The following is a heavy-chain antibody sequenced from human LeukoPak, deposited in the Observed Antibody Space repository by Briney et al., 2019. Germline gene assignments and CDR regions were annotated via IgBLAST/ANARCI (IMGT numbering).Heavy chain of an antibody. J-gene: IGHJ4*02. CDR2: IYYSGST. V-gene: IGHV4-59*01. CDR3: ARFRGYYGPTDY. Sequence: SETLSLTCTVSGGSINSYYWSWIRQPPGKGLEWIGYIYYSGSTNYNPSLKSRVTISVDTSKKQFSLKLSSVTAADTAVYYCARFRGYYGPTDYWGQGTLVTVSS. CDR1: GGSINSYY. D-gene: IGHD3-16*01.